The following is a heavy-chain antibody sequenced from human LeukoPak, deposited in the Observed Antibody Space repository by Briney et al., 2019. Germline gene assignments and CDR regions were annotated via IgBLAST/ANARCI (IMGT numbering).Heavy chain of an antibody. CDR1: GGSISDYY. CDR2: ISYSGTT. D-gene: IGHD3/OR15-3a*01. V-gene: IGHV4-59*08. J-gene: IGHJ4*02. Sequence: SETLSLTCAVSGGSISDYYWSWIRQPPGKGLEWIGYISYSGTTNYNPSLKSRVTISVDTSKNQFSLKLSSVTAADTAVYYCARPRTGYLWYFDYWGQGTLVTVSS. CDR3: ARPRTGYLWYFDY.